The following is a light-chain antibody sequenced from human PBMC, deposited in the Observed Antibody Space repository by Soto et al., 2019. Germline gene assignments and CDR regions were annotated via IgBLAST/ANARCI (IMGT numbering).Light chain of an antibody. CDR1: QNIDTY. J-gene: IGKJ1*01. CDR2: AAS. V-gene: IGKV1-39*01. CDR3: QQSFATLWT. Sequence: DIQMTQSPSSLSASVGDRVTITCRASQNIDTYLNWYQQKPGKAPKVLIYAASRLQSGVPSRFRGSGSGTQFTLTITSLQPEDFATYYCQQSFATLWTFGQGTKVDIK.